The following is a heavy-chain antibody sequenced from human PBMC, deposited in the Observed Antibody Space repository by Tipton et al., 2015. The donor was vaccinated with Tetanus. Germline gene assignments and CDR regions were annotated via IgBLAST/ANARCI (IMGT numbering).Heavy chain of an antibody. J-gene: IGHJ4*02. CDR2: LIPIFGPP. V-gene: IGHV1-69*06. CDR3: ARSRGGTRDYYAIAY. CDR1: GGSFSTYV. D-gene: IGHD1-26*01. Sequence: QVQLVQSGAEVKKPGSSVKVSCKTSGGSFSTYVTSWVRQAPGQGLEWMGGLIPIFGPPNYAQKFQGRVTITADKSTSTAYMELTNLTSEDTAVYYCARSRGGTRDYYAIAYWGQGTLVAVSS.